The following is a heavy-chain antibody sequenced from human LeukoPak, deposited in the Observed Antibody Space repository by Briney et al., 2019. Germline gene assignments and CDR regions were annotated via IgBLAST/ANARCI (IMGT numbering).Heavy chain of an antibody. V-gene: IGHV3-23*01. Sequence: GGSLRLSCAASGFTFSSYAMSWVRQAPGKGLEWVSAISGSGGSTYYADSVKGRFTISRDNAKNSLYLQMNTLRAEDTAMYYCAKDAQPRSRWFDPWGQGTLVTVSS. CDR3: AKDAQPRSRWFDP. CDR2: ISGSGGST. J-gene: IGHJ5*02. D-gene: IGHD3-16*01. CDR1: GFTFSSYA.